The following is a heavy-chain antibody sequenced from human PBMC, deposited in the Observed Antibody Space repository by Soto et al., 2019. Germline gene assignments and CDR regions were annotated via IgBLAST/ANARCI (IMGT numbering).Heavy chain of an antibody. J-gene: IGHJ5*02. D-gene: IGHD5-12*01. CDR1: RGDFSSYA. CDR3: ARDLPTRRDGYNTP. Sequence: GASVKFSCTASRGDFSSYAISWVRQAPGQGLEWMGGIIPIFGTANYAHNFQGRVTITADEAKSTDYMELSSLRSEETAVYYCARDLPTRRDGYNTPWGQGTLVTVSS. CDR2: IIPIFGTA. V-gene: IGHV1-69*13.